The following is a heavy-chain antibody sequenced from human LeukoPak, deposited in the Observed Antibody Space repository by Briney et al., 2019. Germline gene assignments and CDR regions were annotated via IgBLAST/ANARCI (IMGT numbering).Heavy chain of an antibody. V-gene: IGHV4-59*01. CDR1: GGSFSSYY. CDR3: AIELHDAFDI. J-gene: IGHJ3*02. CDR2: IYYSGTT. Sequence: SETLSLTCTVSGGSFSSYYWSWIRQPPGKGLEWIGYIYYSGTTNYNPSLKSRVTLSVDTSKNQFSLKLSSVTAADTAVYYCAIELHDAFDIWGQGTMVTVPS.